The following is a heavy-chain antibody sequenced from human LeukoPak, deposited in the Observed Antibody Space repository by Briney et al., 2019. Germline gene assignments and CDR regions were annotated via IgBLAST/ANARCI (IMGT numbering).Heavy chain of an antibody. V-gene: IGHV3-13*01. Sequence: GGSLRLSCAASGFTYSSYDMHWVRHARGKGREWVSAIGTAVDTYYPGSVKGRFTISRENAKNSLYLQMNSLRAGDTAVYYCARAERNDAFDIWGQGTMVTVSS. CDR2: IGTAVDT. CDR3: ARAERNDAFDI. CDR1: GFTYSSYD. J-gene: IGHJ3*02. D-gene: IGHD1-1*01.